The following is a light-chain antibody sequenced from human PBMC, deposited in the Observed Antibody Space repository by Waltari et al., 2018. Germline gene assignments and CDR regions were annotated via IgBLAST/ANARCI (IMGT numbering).Light chain of an antibody. CDR2: RAP. V-gene: IGKV3-20*01. J-gene: IGKJ1*01. CDR3: QQHGTLPAT. CDR1: QSIGSSS. Sequence: EIVLTKSPGTESLSPGERVTLSCRDSQSIGSSSLAWYQQTPGQAPRLVIYRAPRRATGIPDRFSGSGYGTDFSLTISRLEPEDFAVYYCQQHGTLPATFGQGTKVEIK.